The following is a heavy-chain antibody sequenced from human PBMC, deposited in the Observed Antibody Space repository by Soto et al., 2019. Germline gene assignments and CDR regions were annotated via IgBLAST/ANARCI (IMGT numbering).Heavy chain of an antibody. V-gene: IGHV3-30*18. Sequence: QVQLVESGGGVVQSGRSLRLSCAASGFTFSSYGIQWVRQAPGKGLEWVALISDDGSNKYYADSVKGRFTTSRDNSKNTLYLKMKSLRPEDTAVYYCAKERYGQLWLEDYGLDVWGQGTTVTVSS. CDR3: AKERYGQLWLEDYGLDV. D-gene: IGHD3-10*01. CDR2: ISDDGSNK. J-gene: IGHJ6*02. CDR1: GFTFSSYG.